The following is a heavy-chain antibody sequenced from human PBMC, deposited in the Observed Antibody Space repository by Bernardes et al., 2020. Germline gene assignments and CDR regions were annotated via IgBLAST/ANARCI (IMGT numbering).Heavy chain of an antibody. CDR3: ARVREGDYDWYFDL. V-gene: IGHV4-30-4*01. CDR1: GGSISNCNYY. J-gene: IGHJ2*01. CDR2: IWYSGNT. Sequence: SETLSLTCTVSGGSISNCNYYWSWIRQSPGKGLKYIGYIWYSGNTYYTPSLKSRLSISVDTSKNQFSLRLSSVTAADTAMYYCARVREGDYDWYFDLWGRGTLVTVSS. D-gene: IGHD4-17*01.